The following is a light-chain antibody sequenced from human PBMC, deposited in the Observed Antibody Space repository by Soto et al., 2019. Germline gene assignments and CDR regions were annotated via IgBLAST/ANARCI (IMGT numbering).Light chain of an antibody. CDR1: SSDVGAYNY. Sequence: QSALTQPASVSGSPGQSITISCTGTSSDVGAYNYVSWYQQHPGKAPKLMIYDVSNRPSGVSNRFSGSKSGNTASLTISGLQAEDEADYYCSSYTSSSTLHGIFGGGTKVTVL. J-gene: IGLJ2*01. CDR2: DVS. CDR3: SSYTSSSTLHGI. V-gene: IGLV2-14*01.